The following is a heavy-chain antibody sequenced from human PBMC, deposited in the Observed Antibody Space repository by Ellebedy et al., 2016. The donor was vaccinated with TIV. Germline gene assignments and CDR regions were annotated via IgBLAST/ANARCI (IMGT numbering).Heavy chain of an antibody. J-gene: IGHJ6*02. CDR3: ARILPTPAYGDYSYYHMDV. V-gene: IGHV5-10-1*01. D-gene: IGHD3-10*01. CDR1: GYSFTSHR. CDR2: IDPSDYYV. Sequence: GESLKISCEGFGYSFTSHRISWVRQRPGKGLEWMGRIDPSDYYVNHNPSFQGHVTIPADKSINTAYLQWNSLKASDTGMYYCARILPTPAYGDYSYYHMDVWGQGTTVTVSS.